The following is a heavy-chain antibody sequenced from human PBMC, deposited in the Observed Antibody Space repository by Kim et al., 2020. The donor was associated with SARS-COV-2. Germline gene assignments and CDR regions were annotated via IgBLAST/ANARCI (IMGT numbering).Heavy chain of an antibody. D-gene: IGHD3-10*01. Sequence: FQGRVTITRDTSASTAYMELSSLRSEDTAVYFCARVGLGTYVSHHGMDVWGQGTTVTVSS. CDR3: ARVGLGTYVSHHGMDV. J-gene: IGHJ6*02. V-gene: IGHV1-3*01.